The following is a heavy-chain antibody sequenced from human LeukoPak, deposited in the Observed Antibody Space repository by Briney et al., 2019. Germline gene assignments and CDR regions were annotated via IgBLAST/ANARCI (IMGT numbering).Heavy chain of an antibody. V-gene: IGHV3-7*01. J-gene: IGHJ4*02. CDR3: ARHMYFYLDL. CDR1: GFTFSLYY. Sequence: PGGSLRLSCVASGFTFSLYYMGWVRQTPGKGLEWVANIKKDGTDTFYVDSVRGRFTFFRDNAKNAVYLQMSILRAEDTAVYYCARHMYFYLDLWGQGTLVNVSS. CDR2: IKKDGTDT. D-gene: IGHD3-9*01.